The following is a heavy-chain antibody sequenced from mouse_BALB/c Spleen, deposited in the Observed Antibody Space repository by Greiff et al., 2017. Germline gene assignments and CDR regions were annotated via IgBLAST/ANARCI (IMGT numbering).Heavy chain of an antibody. CDR2: ISSGGSYT. CDR3: TRDDYEDYFDY. J-gene: IGHJ2*01. CDR1: GFTFSSYT. Sequence: EVHLVESGGGLVKPGGSLKLSCAASGFTFSSYTMSWVRQTPEKRLEWVATISSGGSYTYYPDSVKGRFTISRDNAKNTLYLQMSSLKSEDTAMYYCTRDDYEDYFDYWGQGTTLTVSS. D-gene: IGHD2-4*01. V-gene: IGHV5-6-4*01.